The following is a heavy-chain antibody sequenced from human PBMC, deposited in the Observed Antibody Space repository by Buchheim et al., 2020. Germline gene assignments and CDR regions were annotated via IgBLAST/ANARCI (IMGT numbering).Heavy chain of an antibody. CDR2: IWYDGSNK. J-gene: IGHJ6*02. CDR3: ARESYYDFWSGYLRRTGGMDI. Sequence: QVQLVESGGGVVQPGRSLRLSCAASGFTFSSYGMHWVRQAPGKGLEWVAVIWYDGSNKYYADSVKGRFTISRDNSKNTLYLQMNSLRAEDTAVYYCARESYYDFWSGYLRRTGGMDIWGERTT. D-gene: IGHD3-3*01. CDR1: GFTFSSYG. V-gene: IGHV3-33*01.